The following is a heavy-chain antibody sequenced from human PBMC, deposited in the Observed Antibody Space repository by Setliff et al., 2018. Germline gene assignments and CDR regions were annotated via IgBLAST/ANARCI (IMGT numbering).Heavy chain of an antibody. CDR2: IYHSGST. V-gene: IGHV4-4*02. CDR1: GGSISSSNW. Sequence: SETLSLTCAVSGGSISSSNWWSWVRQPPGKGLEWIGEIYHSGSTNYNPSLKSRVTISVDKSKNQFSLKLSSVTAADTAVYYCARRISFIAAAEIDAFDIWGQGTMVTVSS. J-gene: IGHJ3*02. D-gene: IGHD6-13*01. CDR3: ARRISFIAAAEIDAFDI.